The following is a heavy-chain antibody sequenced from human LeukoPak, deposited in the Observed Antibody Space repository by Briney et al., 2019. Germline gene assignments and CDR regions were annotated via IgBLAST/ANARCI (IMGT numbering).Heavy chain of an antibody. CDR3: TTEYYYGSGTDGDY. CDR2: IKSKTDGGTT. V-gene: IGHV3-15*01. J-gene: IGHJ4*02. Sequence: GGSLRLSCAASGFTFSNAWMSWVRQAPGKGLEWVGRIKSKTDGGTTDYAAPVKGRFTISRDDSKNTLYLQMNRLKTEDTAVYYCTTEYYYGSGTDGDYWGQGTLVTVSS. CDR1: GFTFSNAW. D-gene: IGHD3-10*01.